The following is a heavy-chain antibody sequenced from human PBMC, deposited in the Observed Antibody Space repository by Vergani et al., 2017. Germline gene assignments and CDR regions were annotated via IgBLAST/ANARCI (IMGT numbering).Heavy chain of an antibody. Sequence: QVQLVQSGAEVKKPGASVKVSCKAPGYTFTDYFMHWVRQAPGQGLEWMGWINPNSGGTNYAQKFQGRVTMTRDTSISTAYMELSNLRSDDTAVYYCASVGTSSNRDYFDYWGQGTLVTVSS. CDR3: ASVGTSSNRDYFDY. J-gene: IGHJ4*02. D-gene: IGHD2-2*01. CDR1: GYTFTDYF. CDR2: INPNSGGT. V-gene: IGHV1-2*02.